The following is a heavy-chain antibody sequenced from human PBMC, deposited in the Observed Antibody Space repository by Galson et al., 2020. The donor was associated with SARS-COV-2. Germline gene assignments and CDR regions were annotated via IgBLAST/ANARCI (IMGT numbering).Heavy chain of an antibody. Sequence: HGESLKISCKGSGYSFTSYWIGWVRQMPGKGLEWMGIIYPGDSDTRYSPSFQGQVTISADKSISTAYLQWSSLKASDTAMYYCARHNSSSSGWYLYYLDYWGQGTLVTVSS. V-gene: IGHV5-51*01. J-gene: IGHJ4*02. CDR2: IYPGDSDT. CDR1: GYSFTSYW. D-gene: IGHD6-6*01. CDR3: ARHNSSSSGWYLYYLDY.